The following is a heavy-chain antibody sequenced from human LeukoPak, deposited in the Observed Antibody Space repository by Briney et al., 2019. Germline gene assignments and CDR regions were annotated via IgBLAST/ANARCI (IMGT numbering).Heavy chain of an antibody. CDR3: ARVAAEVVGVPGAIGFGWLRRDYYYMDV. D-gene: IGHD2-2*02. CDR2: INPSGGST. Sequence: ASVKVSCKASGYTFTSYYIHWVRQAPGEGLEWMGIINPSGGSTSYAQKFQGRVTMTRDMSTSTVYMELSSLRSEDTAVYYCARVAAEVVGVPGAIGFGWLRRDYYYMDVWGKGTTVAVSS. V-gene: IGHV1-46*01. J-gene: IGHJ6*03. CDR1: GYTFTSYY.